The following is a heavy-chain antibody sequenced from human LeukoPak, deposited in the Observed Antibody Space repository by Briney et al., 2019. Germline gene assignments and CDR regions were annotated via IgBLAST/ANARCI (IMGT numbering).Heavy chain of an antibody. D-gene: IGHD1-14*01. CDR3: ARGTVGAWYGMDV. Sequence: GGSLRLSCAVSGFTVSSNYMNWVRQAPGKGLEWVSVIYGGGSTYYADSVKGKFTFSRDNSKNTLYLQMNSLRVEDTAVYYCARGTVGAWYGMDVWGQGTAVTVSS. CDR1: GFTVSSNY. CDR2: IYGGGST. J-gene: IGHJ6*02. V-gene: IGHV3-66*01.